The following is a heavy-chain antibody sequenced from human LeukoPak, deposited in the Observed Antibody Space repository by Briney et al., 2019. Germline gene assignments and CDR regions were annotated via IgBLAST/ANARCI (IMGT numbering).Heavy chain of an antibody. CDR2: INPSGGST. CDR3: ARLMRIYYYYYGMDV. CDR1: GYTFTSYY. Sequence: GASVKVSCKASGYTFTSYYMHWVRQAPGQGLEWMGIINPSGGSTSYAQKFQGRVTITADESTSTAYMELSSLRSEDTAVYYCARLMRIYYYYYGMDVWGKGTTVTVSS. J-gene: IGHJ6*04. D-gene: IGHD3-16*01. V-gene: IGHV1-46*01.